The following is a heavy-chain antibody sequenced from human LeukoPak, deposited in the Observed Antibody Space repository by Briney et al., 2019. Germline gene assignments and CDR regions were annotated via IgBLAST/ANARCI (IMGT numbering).Heavy chain of an antibody. CDR1: GYTFTSYY. J-gene: IGHJ4*02. Sequence: ASVKVSCKESGYTFTSYYMHWVRQAPGQGLEWMGIINPSGGSTSYAQKFQGRVTITADKSTSTAYMELSSLRSEDTAVYYCARADTAMVTSPDYWGQGTLVTVSS. V-gene: IGHV1-46*01. CDR2: INPSGGST. D-gene: IGHD5-18*01. CDR3: ARADTAMVTSPDY.